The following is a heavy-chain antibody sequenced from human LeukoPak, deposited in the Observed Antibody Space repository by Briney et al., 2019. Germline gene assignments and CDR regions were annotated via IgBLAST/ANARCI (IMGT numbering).Heavy chain of an antibody. CDR3: ARDDWFDP. Sequence: GGSLRLSCAASGFTFSTYNMNWVRQAPGKGLEWIAYISNNAISTFYSDSVKGRFTISRDGAKNSLYLQMTGLRDEDTAVYYCARDDWFDPWGQGTRVTVSS. CDR1: GFTFSTYN. V-gene: IGHV3-48*02. CDR2: ISNNAIST. J-gene: IGHJ5*02.